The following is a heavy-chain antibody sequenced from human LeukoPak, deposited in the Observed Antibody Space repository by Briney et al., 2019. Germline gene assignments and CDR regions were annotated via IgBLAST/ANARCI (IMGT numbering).Heavy chain of an antibody. CDR3: ARYPGRGSTELWPPYFDY. V-gene: IGHV3-53*01. CDR2: IYSGGST. J-gene: IGHJ4*02. D-gene: IGHD5-18*01. CDR1: GFTVSSNY. Sequence: GGSLRLSCAASGFTVSSNYMSWVRQAPGKGLEWVSVIYSGGSTYYADSVKGRFTISRDNSKNTLYLQMNSLRAEDTAVYYCARYPGRGSTELWPPYFDYWGQGTLVTVSS.